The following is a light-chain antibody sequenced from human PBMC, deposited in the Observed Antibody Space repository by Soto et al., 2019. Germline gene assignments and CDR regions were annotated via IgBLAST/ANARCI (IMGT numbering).Light chain of an antibody. J-gene: IGKJ5*01. CDR3: QHRSYSPPQIT. CDR2: DAS. CDR1: QSISSN. Sequence: IVMTHSVAAVSVTPGERATLSCRASQSISSNLAWYQQKPGQAPRLLIYDASDRATGTPARFSGSGSGTDFTLTISSLQPEDVAIYHCQHRSYSPPQITSGQGTRQE. V-gene: IGKV3-11*01.